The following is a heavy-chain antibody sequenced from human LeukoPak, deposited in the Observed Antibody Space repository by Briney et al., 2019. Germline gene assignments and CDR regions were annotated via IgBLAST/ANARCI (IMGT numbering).Heavy chain of an antibody. CDR3: ARDRGCGSTSCYKEYWFDP. J-gene: IGHJ5*02. V-gene: IGHV3-21*01. CDR1: GFTFSSYS. D-gene: IGHD2-2*02. CDR2: ISSSSSYI. Sequence: GGSLRPSCAASGFTFSSYSMNWVRQAPGKGLEWVSSISSSSSYIYYADSVKGRFTISRDNAKNSLYLQMNSLRAEDTAVYYCARDRGCGSTSCYKEYWFDPWGQGTLVTVSS.